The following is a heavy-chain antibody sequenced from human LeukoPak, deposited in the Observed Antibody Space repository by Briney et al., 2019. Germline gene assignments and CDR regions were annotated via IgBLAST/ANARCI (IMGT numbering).Heavy chain of an antibody. V-gene: IGHV3-64*01. CDR2: ISSNGGST. CDR1: GFTFSSYA. Sequence: GGSLRLSCAASGFTFSSYAMHWVRQAPGKGLEYVSAISSNGGSTYYANSVKGRFTISRDNSKNTLYLQMGSLRAEDMAVYYCARAGGYQLLSRDYYYYMDVWGKGTTVTVSS. CDR3: ARAGGYQLLSRDYYYYMDV. J-gene: IGHJ6*03. D-gene: IGHD2-2*01.